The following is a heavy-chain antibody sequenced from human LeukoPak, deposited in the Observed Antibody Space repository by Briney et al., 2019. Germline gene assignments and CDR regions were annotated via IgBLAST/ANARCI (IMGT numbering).Heavy chain of an antibody. J-gene: IGHJ5*02. CDR1: GDSVSSNSAV. D-gene: IGHD3-10*01. CDR2: TFYRSKWYY. Sequence: SQTLSLTCAISGDSVSSNSAVWNWIRQSPSRGLEWLGRTFYRSKWYYDYEASLKSRITINPDTSKNQFSLQLNSVTPEDTAMYYCAREVAMIRGVKNWFDRWGQGTLVTVSS. CDR3: AREVAMIRGVKNWFDR. V-gene: IGHV6-1*01.